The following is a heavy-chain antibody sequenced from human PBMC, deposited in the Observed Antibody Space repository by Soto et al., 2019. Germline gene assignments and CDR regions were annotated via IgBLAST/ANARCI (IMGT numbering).Heavy chain of an antibody. J-gene: IGHJ4*02. Sequence: QVQLVESGGGVVQPGRSLRLSCAASGFIFSSYGMHWVRQAPGKGLEWVAVIWYDGSNKYYADSVKGRFTISRDNSKKTRYLQMNSLRAEDTAVYHCARDLRESGGDFDYWGQGTLVTVSS. CDR1: GFIFSSYG. D-gene: IGHD3-10*01. CDR3: ARDLRESGGDFDY. V-gene: IGHV3-33*01. CDR2: IWYDGSNK.